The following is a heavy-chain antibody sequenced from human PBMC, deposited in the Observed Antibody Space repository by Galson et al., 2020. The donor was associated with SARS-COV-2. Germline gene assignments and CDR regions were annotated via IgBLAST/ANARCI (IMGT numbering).Heavy chain of an antibody. CDR3: ARGNDILTQDWHFDL. D-gene: IGHD3-9*01. CDR1: GASISTQY. J-gene: IGHJ2*01. Sequence: SETLSLTCTVSGASISTQYWNWIRQPPGQGLEWIGYIYYSGSTNYNPPLKSRVIISVDSSKNQLSLKLSSVTAADTAVYYCARGNDILTQDWHFDLWGRGTLVTVSS. V-gene: IGHV4-59*11. CDR2: IYYSGST.